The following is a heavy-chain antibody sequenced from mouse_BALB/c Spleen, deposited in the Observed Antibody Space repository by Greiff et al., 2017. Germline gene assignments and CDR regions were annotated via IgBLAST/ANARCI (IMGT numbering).Heavy chain of an antibody. CDR3: AREDGNYIGWYFDV. D-gene: IGHD2-1*01. CDR1: GYAFSSYW. J-gene: IGHJ1*01. Sequence: QVQLQQSGAELVRPGSSVKISCKASGYAFSSYWMNWVKQRPGQGLEWIGQIYPGDGDTNYNGKFKGKATLTADKSSSTAYMQLSSLTSEDSAVYFGAREDGNYIGWYFDVWGAGTTVTVSS. CDR2: IYPGDGDT. V-gene: IGHV1-80*01.